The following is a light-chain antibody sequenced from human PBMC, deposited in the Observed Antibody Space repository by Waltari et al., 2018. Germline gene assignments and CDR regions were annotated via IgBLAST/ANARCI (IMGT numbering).Light chain of an antibody. CDR2: AVS. CDR1: SSDIGTSNY. CDR3: SSSSTFTTLVV. J-gene: IGLJ2*01. V-gene: IGLV2-14*03. Sequence: QTALTQPASVSGSPGQSITISCTGASSDIGTSNYVSWYQQHPGKAPKLMIYAVSNRPSAVSDRFSGCKSANTASLTISGLRAEDEAYYYCSSSSTFTTLVVFGGGTKLTVL.